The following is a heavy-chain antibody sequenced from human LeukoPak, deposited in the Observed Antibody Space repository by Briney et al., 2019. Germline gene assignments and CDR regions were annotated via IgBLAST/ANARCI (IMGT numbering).Heavy chain of an antibody. D-gene: IGHD3-9*01. CDR2: IYYSGST. Sequence: SETLSLTCTVSGGSISSSSYYWGWIRQPPGKGLEWIGSIYYSGSTYYNPSLKSRVTISVDTSKNQFSLKLSSVTAADTAVYYCARTPYYDILTGYYSDYWGQGTLVTVSS. CDR3: ARTPYYDILTGYYSDY. J-gene: IGHJ4*02. V-gene: IGHV4-39*07. CDR1: GGSISSSSYY.